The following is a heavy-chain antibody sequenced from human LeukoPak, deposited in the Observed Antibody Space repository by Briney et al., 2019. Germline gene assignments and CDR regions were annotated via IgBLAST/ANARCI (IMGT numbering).Heavy chain of an antibody. Sequence: GASVTVSCTASGYTFTGYYFHWVRQAPGQGLEWMGWTNPNTAGTSYAQKFLGGVTLTWDTSISTAYMELNRLTSDDTAVYYCATSAGDYGGGHYYYMGVWGKGTSVTVSS. CDR3: ATSAGDYGGGHYYYMGV. CDR1: GYTFTGYY. D-gene: IGHD4-17*01. J-gene: IGHJ6*03. CDR2: TNPNTAGT. V-gene: IGHV1-2*02.